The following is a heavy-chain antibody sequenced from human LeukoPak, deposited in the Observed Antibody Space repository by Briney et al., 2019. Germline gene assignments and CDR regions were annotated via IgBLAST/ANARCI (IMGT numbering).Heavy chain of an antibody. V-gene: IGHV1-69*13. Sequence: SVKVSCKASGGTFSSYAISWVQQAPGQGLEWMGGIIPISGTANYAQKFQGRVTITADESTSTAYMELSSLRSEDTAVYYCARDSSSGWYREDYYGMDVWGQGTTVTVSS. CDR2: IIPISGTA. CDR3: ARDSSSGWYREDYYGMDV. J-gene: IGHJ6*02. D-gene: IGHD6-19*01. CDR1: GGTFSSYA.